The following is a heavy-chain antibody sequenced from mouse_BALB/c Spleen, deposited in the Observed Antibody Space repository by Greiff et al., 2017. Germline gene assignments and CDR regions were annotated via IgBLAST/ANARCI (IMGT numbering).Heavy chain of an antibody. Sequence: EVQLVESGGGLVKPGGSLKLSCAASGFTFSSYAMSWVRQTPEKRLEWVASISSGGSTYYPDSVKGRFTISRDNARNILYLQMSSLRSEDTAMYYCARGSLLRLGYFDVWGAGTTVTVSS. CDR1: GFTFSSYA. V-gene: IGHV5-6-5*01. CDR3: ARGSLLRLGYFDV. D-gene: IGHD1-2*01. CDR2: ISSGGST. J-gene: IGHJ1*01.